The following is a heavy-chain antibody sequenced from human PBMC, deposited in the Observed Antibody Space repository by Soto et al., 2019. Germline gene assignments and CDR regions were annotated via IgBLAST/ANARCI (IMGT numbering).Heavy chain of an antibody. D-gene: IGHD3-10*01. J-gene: IGHJ6*03. V-gene: IGHV4-59*01. Sequence: SETLSLTCTVSGGSISSYYWSWIRQPPGKGLEWIGYVYNSGSTNYNPSLESRITISVDTSKNQFSLKLTAVTAADTAIYYCARSRGDYYGSGTTYYFYYYMDVWGKGTTVTVSS. CDR2: VYNSGST. CDR1: GGSISSYY. CDR3: ARSRGDYYGSGTTYYFYYYMDV.